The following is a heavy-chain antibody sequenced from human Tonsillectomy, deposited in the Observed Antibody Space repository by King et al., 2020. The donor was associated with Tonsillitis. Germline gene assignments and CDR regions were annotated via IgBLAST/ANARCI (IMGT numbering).Heavy chain of an antibody. D-gene: IGHD2-21*01. CDR2: VYASGST. V-gene: IGHV4-30-2*01. CDR3: ARSMGERFFDH. Sequence: LQLQESGSRLVKPSQTLSLTCAVSGDSISGPVYSWNWLRQTPGKGLEWIGFVYASGSTSYNSSLKSRVTISVDRSKNEFSLKMPPMTAADTAVYYCARSMGERFFDHWGQGTPVTVSS. J-gene: IGHJ4*02. CDR1: GDSISGPVYS.